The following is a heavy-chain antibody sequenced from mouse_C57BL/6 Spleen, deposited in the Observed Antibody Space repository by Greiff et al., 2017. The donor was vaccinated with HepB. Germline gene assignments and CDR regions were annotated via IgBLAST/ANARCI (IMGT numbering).Heavy chain of an antibody. CDR3: ARGGTPYYAMDY. CDR2: INPSNGGT. CDR1: GYTFTSYW. V-gene: IGHV1-53*01. Sequence: QVQLQQPGTELVKPGASVKLSCKASGYTFTSYWMHWVKQRPGQGLEWIGNINPSNGGTNYNEKFKSKATLTVDKSSSTAYMQLSSRTSEDSAVYYCARGGTPYYAMDYWGQGTSVTVSS. J-gene: IGHJ4*01.